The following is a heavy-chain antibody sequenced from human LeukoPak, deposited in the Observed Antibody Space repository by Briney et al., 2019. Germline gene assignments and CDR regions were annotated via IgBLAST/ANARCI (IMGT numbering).Heavy chain of an antibody. Sequence: SETLSLTCTVSGGSISSSSYYWGWIRQPPGKGLEWIGGIYYSGSTYYNPSLKSRVTISVDTSKNQFSLKLSSVTAADTAVYYCARGRKSIAAAGYQHWGQGTPVTVSS. D-gene: IGHD6-13*01. V-gene: IGHV4-39*01. CDR2: IYYSGST. CDR3: ARGRKSIAAAGYQH. J-gene: IGHJ1*01. CDR1: GGSISSSSYY.